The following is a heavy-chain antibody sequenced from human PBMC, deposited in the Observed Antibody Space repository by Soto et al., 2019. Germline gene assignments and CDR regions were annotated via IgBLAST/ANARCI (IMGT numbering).Heavy chain of an antibody. CDR2: ISAYNGNT. D-gene: IGHD3-10*01. V-gene: IGHV1-18*04. J-gene: IGHJ5*02. CDR1: GYTFTSYG. Sequence: QVQLVQSGAEVKKPGASVKVSCKASGYTFTSYGISWVRQAPGQRLEWMGWISAYNGNTNYAQKLQGRVTMTTDTSTSTAYMELRSLRSDDTAVYYCARRSIGYYGSGSTNWFDPWGQGTLVTVSS. CDR3: ARRSIGYYGSGSTNWFDP.